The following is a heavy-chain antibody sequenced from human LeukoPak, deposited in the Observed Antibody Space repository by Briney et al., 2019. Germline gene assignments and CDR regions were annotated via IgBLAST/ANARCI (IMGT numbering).Heavy chain of an antibody. V-gene: IGHV4-59*01. CDR2: IYYSGRA. CDR1: GGSISSYY. Sequence: SETLSLTCTVSGGSISSYYWSWIRQPPGKGLEWIGYIYYSGRANYNPSLKSRVTISVDTSKNQFSLKLSSVTAADTAVYYCAREGFGAHDAFDIWGQGTMVTVSS. D-gene: IGHD4/OR15-4a*01. CDR3: AREGFGAHDAFDI. J-gene: IGHJ3*02.